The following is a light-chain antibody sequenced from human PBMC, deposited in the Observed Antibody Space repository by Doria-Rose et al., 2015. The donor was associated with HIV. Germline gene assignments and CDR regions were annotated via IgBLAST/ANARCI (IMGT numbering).Light chain of an antibody. CDR3: HKYGTLWT. J-gene: IGKJ1*01. CDR2: DGS. CDR1: QSFSSTY. V-gene: IGKV3-20*01. Sequence: TQSPGTLSLSPGERATLSCRASQSFSSTYLAWYQQKPGQAPSLLIYDGSTRATGIPDRFSASGSGTDFTLTINRLEPEDFALYYCHKYGTLWTFGQGTKVEI.